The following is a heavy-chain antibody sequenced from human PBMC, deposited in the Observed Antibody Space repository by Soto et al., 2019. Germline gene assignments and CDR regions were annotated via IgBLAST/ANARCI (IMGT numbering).Heavy chain of an antibody. J-gene: IGHJ6*03. V-gene: IGHV3-48*02. CDR2: ISSSSTI. Sequence: GGSLRLSCAASGFTFSSYSMNWVRQAPGKGLEWVSYISSSSTIYYADSVKGRFTISRDNAKNSLYLQMNSLRDEDTAVYYCARAYDNYYDSSGYYYYYYYMDVWGKGTTVTVSS. CDR1: GFTFSSYS. CDR3: ARAYDNYYDSSGYYYYYYYMDV. D-gene: IGHD3-22*01.